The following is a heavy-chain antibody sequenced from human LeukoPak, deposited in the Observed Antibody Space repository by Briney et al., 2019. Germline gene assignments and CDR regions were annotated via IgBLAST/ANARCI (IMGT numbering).Heavy chain of an antibody. Sequence: PGGSLRLSCAASGFTFSSYGMSWVRQAPGKGLEWVSAISGSGGSTYYADSVKGRFTISRDNAKNSLYLQMNSLRAEDTAVYYCASQREFDPWGQGTLVTVSS. J-gene: IGHJ5*02. V-gene: IGHV3-23*01. CDR3: ASQREFDP. CDR2: ISGSGGST. CDR1: GFTFSSYG.